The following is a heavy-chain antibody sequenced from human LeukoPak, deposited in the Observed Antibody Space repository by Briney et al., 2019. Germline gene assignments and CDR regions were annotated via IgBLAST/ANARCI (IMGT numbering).Heavy chain of an antibody. CDR3: ARDGGYSGYDLVY. D-gene: IGHD5-12*01. Sequence: PSETLSLTCTVSGGSISSGDYYWRWIRQPPGKGLEWIGYIYYSGSTYYNPSLKSRVTISVDTSKNQFSLKLSSVTAADTAVYYCARDGGYSGYDLVYWGQGTLVTVSS. V-gene: IGHV4-30-4*01. CDR2: IYYSGST. CDR1: GGSISSGDYY. J-gene: IGHJ4*02.